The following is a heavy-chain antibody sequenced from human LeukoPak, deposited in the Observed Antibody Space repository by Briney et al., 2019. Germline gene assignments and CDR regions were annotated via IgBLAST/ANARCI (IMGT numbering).Heavy chain of an antibody. CDR1: GFTFSNFA. J-gene: IGHJ4*02. Sequence: GGSLRLSCAATGFTFSNFAMHWVRQAPGKGLEWVAVVSYDGSYKYYADPAKGRFTISRDNSKNTLYLQMNSLRAEDTAVYYCARAPGYGAAYYFDYWGQGTLVTVSS. D-gene: IGHD1-1*01. CDR2: VSYDGSYK. V-gene: IGHV3-30*04. CDR3: ARAPGYGAAYYFDY.